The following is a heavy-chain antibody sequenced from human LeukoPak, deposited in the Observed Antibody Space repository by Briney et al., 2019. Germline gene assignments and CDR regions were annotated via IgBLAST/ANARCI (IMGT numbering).Heavy chain of an antibody. CDR2: IIPIFGTA. D-gene: IGHD6-19*01. CDR1: GGTFSSYA. CDR3: ARGPEQWLVGGFQH. Sequence: SVKVSCKASGGTFSSYAISWVRQAPGQGLEWMGGIIPIFGTANYAQKFQGRVTITADESTSTAYMELSSLRSEDTAVYYCARGPEQWLVGGFQHWGQGTLVTVSS. V-gene: IGHV1-69*13. J-gene: IGHJ1*01.